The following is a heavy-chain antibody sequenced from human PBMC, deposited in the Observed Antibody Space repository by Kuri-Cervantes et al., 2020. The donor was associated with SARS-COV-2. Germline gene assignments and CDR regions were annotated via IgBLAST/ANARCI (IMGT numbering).Heavy chain of an antibody. CDR2: IYSGGSST. D-gene: IGHD3-10*01. Sequence: LSLTCAASGFTFSSYAMSWVRQAPGKGLDWVSVIYSGGSSTYYADSVKGRFTISRDNSKNTLYLQMNSLRAEDTAVYYCAKFAKVLLWFGDHYYFDYWGQGTLVTVSS. J-gene: IGHJ4*02. CDR3: AKFAKVLLWFGDHYYFDY. CDR1: GFTFSSYA. V-gene: IGHV3-23*03.